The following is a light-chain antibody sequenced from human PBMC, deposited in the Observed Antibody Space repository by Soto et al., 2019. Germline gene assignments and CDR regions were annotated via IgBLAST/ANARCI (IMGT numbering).Light chain of an antibody. Sequence: QSVLTQPASVSGSPGQSITISCTGTSSDFGGYTFVSWYQQYPGKAPKLMIYGVSNRPSGVSNRFSGSKSGNTASLTISGLQAEDDADYYCSSYTATSTYVIFGGGTQLTVL. J-gene: IGLJ7*01. CDR2: GVS. CDR3: SSYTATSTYVI. V-gene: IGLV2-14*01. CDR1: SSDFGGYTF.